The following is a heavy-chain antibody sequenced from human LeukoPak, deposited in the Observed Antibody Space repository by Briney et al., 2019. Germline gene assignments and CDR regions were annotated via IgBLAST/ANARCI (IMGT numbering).Heavy chain of an antibody. D-gene: IGHD1-26*01. CDR2: ISGSGDNT. Sequence: RPGGSLRLSCAASGFTFSGFAMSWVRRTPGKGLEWVSGISGSGDNTLYADCVKGRFTIFRENCKNTLYLEMNSLRAEDTAIYYCAKMKGHPLPKYYMDVWGQGTTVTVSS. CDR3: AKMKGHPLPKYYMDV. J-gene: IGHJ6*01. CDR1: GFTFSGFA. V-gene: IGHV3-23*01.